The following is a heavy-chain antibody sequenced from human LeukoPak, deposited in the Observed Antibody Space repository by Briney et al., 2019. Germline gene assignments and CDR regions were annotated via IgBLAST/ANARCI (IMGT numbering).Heavy chain of an antibody. CDR2: INPSGGST. CDR1: GYTFTSYY. J-gene: IGHJ4*02. D-gene: IGHD3-10*01. Sequence: ASVKVSCKASGYTFTSYYMHWVRQAPGQGLEWMGIINPSGGSTSYAQKFQGRVTMTRDMSTSTVYMELSSLRSEDTAVYYCAKEPTLWFGEPGKDYFDYWGQGTLVTVSS. CDR3: AKEPTLWFGEPGKDYFDY. V-gene: IGHV1-46*01.